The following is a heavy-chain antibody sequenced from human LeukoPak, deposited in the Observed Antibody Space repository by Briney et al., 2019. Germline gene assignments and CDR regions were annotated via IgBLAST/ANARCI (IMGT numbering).Heavy chain of an antibody. Sequence: PSETLSLTCTVSGGSISSYYWSWIRQPPGKGLEWIGYIYYSGSTNYNPSLKSRVTISVDTSKNQFSLKLSSVTAADTAVYYCARREDIVVVPAAPDPHWYFDLWGRGTLVTVSS. CDR3: ARREDIVVVPAAPDPHWYFDL. D-gene: IGHD2-2*01. J-gene: IGHJ2*01. CDR1: GGSISSYY. V-gene: IGHV4-59*01. CDR2: IYYSGST.